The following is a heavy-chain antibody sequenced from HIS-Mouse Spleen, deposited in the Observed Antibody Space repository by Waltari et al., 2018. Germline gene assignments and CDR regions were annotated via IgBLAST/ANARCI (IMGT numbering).Heavy chain of an antibody. D-gene: IGHD6-13*01. V-gene: IGHV4-59*12. J-gene: IGHJ2*01. CDR1: GGSISSYY. CDR2: IYYSGST. Sequence: QVQLQESGPGLVKPSETLSLTCTVSGGSISSYYWSWIRQPPGKGLEWIGYIYYSGSTNYNPSLKSRVTISVDTSKHQFALKLSSVTAADTAVYYCAREIPYSSSWYDWYFDLWGRGTLVTVSS. CDR3: AREIPYSSSWYDWYFDL.